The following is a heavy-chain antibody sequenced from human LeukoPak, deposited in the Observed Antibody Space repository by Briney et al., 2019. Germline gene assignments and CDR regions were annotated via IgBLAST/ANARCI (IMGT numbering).Heavy chain of an antibody. CDR1: GFTVSSNY. J-gene: IGHJ4*02. CDR3: AKLLMTAVTNVDY. D-gene: IGHD4-17*01. V-gene: IGHV3-53*01. Sequence: PGGSLRLSCAASGFTVSSNYMSWVRQAPGKGLEWVSVIYSGGSTYYADSVKGRFTISRDNFKNTLYLQMNSLRAEDTAVYYCAKLLMTAVTNVDYWGQGTLVTVSS. CDR2: IYSGGST.